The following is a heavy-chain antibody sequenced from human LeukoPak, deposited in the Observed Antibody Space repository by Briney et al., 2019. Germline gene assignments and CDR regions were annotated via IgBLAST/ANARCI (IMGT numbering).Heavy chain of an antibody. V-gene: IGHV1-18*04. CDR2: ISAYNGNT. CDR1: GYTFTDHY. CDR3: ARVEYEGATTGWFDP. D-gene: IGHD1-26*01. Sequence: ASVKVSCKALGYTFTDHYFHWVRQAPGQGLEWMGWISAYNGNTNYAQKLQGRVTMTTDTSTSTAYMELRSLRSDDTAVYYCARVEYEGATTGWFDPWGQGTLVTVSS. J-gene: IGHJ5*02.